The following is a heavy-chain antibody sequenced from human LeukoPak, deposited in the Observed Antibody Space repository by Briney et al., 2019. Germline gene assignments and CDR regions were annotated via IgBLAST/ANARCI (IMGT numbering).Heavy chain of an antibody. D-gene: IGHD2-21*02. J-gene: IGHJ4*02. Sequence: PGGSLRLSCAASGFTFSSYIMNWVRQAPGKGLEWVSSISSSSSYIYYADSVKGRFTISRDNAKNSLYLQMNSLRAEDTAVYYCAAGSVTAIELWVYWGQGTLVTVSS. CDR3: AAGSVTAIELWVY. CDR1: GFTFSSYI. CDR2: ISSSSSYI. V-gene: IGHV3-21*01.